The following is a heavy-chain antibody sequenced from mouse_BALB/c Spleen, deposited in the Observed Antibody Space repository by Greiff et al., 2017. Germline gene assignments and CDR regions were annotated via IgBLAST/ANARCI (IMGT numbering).Heavy chain of an antibody. CDR3: ASLDYYAMDY. J-gene: IGHJ4*01. Sequence: VQLQQSGAELVRPGASVTLSCKASGYTFTDYEMHWVKQTPVHGLEWIGAIDPETGGTAYNQKFKGKATLTADKSSSTAYMELRSLTSEDSAVYYCASLDYYAMDYWGQGTSVTVSS. CDR1: GYTFTDYE. CDR2: IDPETGGT. D-gene: IGHD2-10*02. V-gene: IGHV1-15*01.